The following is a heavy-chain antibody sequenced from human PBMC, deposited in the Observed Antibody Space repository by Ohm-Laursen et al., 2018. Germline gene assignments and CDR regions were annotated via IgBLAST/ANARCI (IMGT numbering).Heavy chain of an antibody. CDR2: IYWDDDK. V-gene: IGHV2-5*08. CDR3: AHTSGSGYYS. D-gene: IGHD3-22*01. Sequence: TQTLTLTCTFSGFSLSTTGMRVSWIRQPPGKALEWLAIIYWDDDKRYSPSLKSRLTITKDTSRNQVVLTMTNMDPVDTATYYCAHTSGSGYYSWGPGTLATVSS. J-gene: IGHJ4*02. CDR1: GFSLSTTGMR.